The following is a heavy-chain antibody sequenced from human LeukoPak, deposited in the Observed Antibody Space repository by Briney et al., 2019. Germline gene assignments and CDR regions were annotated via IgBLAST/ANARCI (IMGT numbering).Heavy chain of an antibody. J-gene: IGHJ5*02. CDR2: IYNMGDT. D-gene: IGHD3-10*01. V-gene: IGHV4-39*01. CDR1: GGSISNSAYY. Sequence: KTSETLSLTCTLYGGSISNSAYYWAWIRQPPQKGLAWIGNIYNMGDTYYIPSRNGGVTVSVVTSKTQLSLKLISLTAADSATSFCARRGSRYFGDWLDTWGQGTPVAVSS. CDR3: ARRGSRYFGDWLDT.